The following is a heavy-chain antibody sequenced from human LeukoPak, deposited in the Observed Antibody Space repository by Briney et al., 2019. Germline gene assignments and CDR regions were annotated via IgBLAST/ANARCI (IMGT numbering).Heavy chain of an antibody. J-gene: IGHJ4*02. Sequence: GESLKISCKASGYPFSSYWIGWVRQIPGKGLEWMGIIYPGDSDTRYSPSFQGLVSISADKSISTAYVQWSSLKASDTAMYYCARPKFGGGSDYWGQGTLVSVSS. CDR3: ARPKFGGGSDY. D-gene: IGHD3-16*01. CDR2: IYPGDSDT. V-gene: IGHV5-51*01. CDR1: GYPFSSYW.